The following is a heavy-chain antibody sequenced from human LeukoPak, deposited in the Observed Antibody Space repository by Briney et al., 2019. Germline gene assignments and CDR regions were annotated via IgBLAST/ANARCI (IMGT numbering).Heavy chain of an antibody. Sequence: GGSLRLSCAASGFTFSNYWMYWGRQVPGKGLVWVSRVNDLGTSTNYEYSVRGRFTTSRDAAKNILYLQMNSLRAEDTAVYCCARGGGAYYFDYWGRGTLVTVSS. CDR3: ARGGGAYYFDY. CDR1: GFTFSNYW. V-gene: IGHV3-74*01. J-gene: IGHJ4*02. D-gene: IGHD3-10*01. CDR2: VNDLGTST.